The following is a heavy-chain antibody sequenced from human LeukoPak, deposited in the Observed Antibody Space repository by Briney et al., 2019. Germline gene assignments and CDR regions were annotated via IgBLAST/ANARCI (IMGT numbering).Heavy chain of an antibody. CDR3: AKGLRSGTYYNAFHI. D-gene: IGHD3-10*01. CDR1: GFTFSSFD. CDR2: ISDDGSNE. V-gene: IGHV3-30*18. J-gene: IGHJ3*02. Sequence: GGSLRLSCAASGFTFSSFDMHWVRQAPGKGLEWVALISDDGSNEYYADSVKGRFTISRDNSENTLYLQMNSLRAEDTAVYYCAKGLRSGTYYNAFHIWGQGTMVTVSS.